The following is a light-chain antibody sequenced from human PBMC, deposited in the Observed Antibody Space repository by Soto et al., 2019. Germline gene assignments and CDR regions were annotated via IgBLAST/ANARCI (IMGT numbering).Light chain of an antibody. CDR1: RDIGSD. J-gene: IGKJ1*01. CDR2: AAS. Sequence: QMTLSPASLSASVGDRITITCRASRDIGSDLSWYQQKPGKAPTLLIYAASNLETGVPSRFSGRGSGTNLTLTISSLQPEDFATYYCQQYIDVPRTFGQGTKVDIK. CDR3: QQYIDVPRT. V-gene: IGKV1-33*01.